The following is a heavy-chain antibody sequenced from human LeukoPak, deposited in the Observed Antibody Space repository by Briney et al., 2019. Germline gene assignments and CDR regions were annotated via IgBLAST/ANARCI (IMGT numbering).Heavy chain of an antibody. CDR2: IYHSGST. CDR1: GGSISSGGYY. Sequence: SQTLSLTCTVSGGSISSGGYYWSWIRQPPGKGLEWIGYIYHSGSTYYNPSLKSRVTISVDRSKNQFSLKLSSVTAADTAVYYCARDQETLVVVVAATALDAFDIWGQGTMVTVSS. D-gene: IGHD2-15*01. V-gene: IGHV4-30-2*01. CDR3: ARDQETLVVVVAATALDAFDI. J-gene: IGHJ3*02.